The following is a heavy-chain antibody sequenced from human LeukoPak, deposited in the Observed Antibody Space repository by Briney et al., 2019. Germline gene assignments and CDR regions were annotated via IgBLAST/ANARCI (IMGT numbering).Heavy chain of an antibody. CDR1: GLTFSSSA. J-gene: IGHJ4*02. CDR3: AKDRRGLANLDY. V-gene: IGHV3-23*01. Sequence: GGSLRLSCAASGLTFSSSAMSWVRQAPGKGLEWVSGISGSGGSTYYADSVKGRFTISRDNSKNTLYLQMNSLRAEDTAVYYCAKDRRGLANLDYWGQGTLVTVSS. D-gene: IGHD3-16*01. CDR2: ISGSGGST.